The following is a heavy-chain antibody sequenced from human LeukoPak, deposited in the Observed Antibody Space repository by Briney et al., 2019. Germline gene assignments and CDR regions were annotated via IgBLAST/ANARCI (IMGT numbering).Heavy chain of an antibody. CDR2: IYYSGST. J-gene: IGHJ4*02. D-gene: IGHD2-2*01. CDR1: GCSISSGGYY. CDR3: ARGRYCSSTSCLYYFDY. V-gene: IGHV4-31*01. Sequence: SQTLSLTCTVSGCSISSGGYYWCWIRQHPGKGLECIGYIYYSGSTYYNPSLKSLVIVSVDTSKNQFSVKLSSVAAEDTAVYYWARGRYCSSTSCLYYFDYWGQGTLVIVSS.